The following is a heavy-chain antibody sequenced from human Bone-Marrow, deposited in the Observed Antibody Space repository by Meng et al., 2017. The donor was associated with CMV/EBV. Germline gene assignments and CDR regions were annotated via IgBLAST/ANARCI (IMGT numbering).Heavy chain of an antibody. D-gene: IGHD6-13*01. Sequence: SETLSLTCSVSGGSISSYYWSWIRQSPGKGLEWIGYIYYSGSTNYNPSLKDRVTISVDTSKNQFSLNLTSVTTAYTALYYCARGSSNSWYYGMDVWGHGTSATVSS. CDR1: GGSISSYY. J-gene: IGHJ6*02. CDR3: ARGSSNSWYYGMDV. CDR2: IYYSGST. V-gene: IGHV4-59*01.